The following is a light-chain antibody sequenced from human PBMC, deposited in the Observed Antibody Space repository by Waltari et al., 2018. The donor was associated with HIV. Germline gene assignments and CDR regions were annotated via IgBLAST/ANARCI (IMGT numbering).Light chain of an antibody. J-gene: IGLJ2*01. CDR1: SSDVGNYNS. CDR2: DVS. V-gene: IGLV2-11*01. CDR3: CSYAGSYTFT. Sequence: QSALSQPRSMSGSPGQSVTISCTGTSSDVGNYNSVSWYQHQPGKAPKLLIYDVSKRPSVVPGRFSGSKSGNTASLTISGLQAEDEADYYCCSYAGSYTFTFGGGTKLTVL.